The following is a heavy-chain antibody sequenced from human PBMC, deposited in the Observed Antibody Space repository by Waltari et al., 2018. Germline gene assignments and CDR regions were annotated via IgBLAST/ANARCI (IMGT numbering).Heavy chain of an antibody. CDR1: GGSISSYY. V-gene: IGHV4-59*01. Sequence: QVQLQESGPGLVKPSETLSLTCTVSGGSISSYYWSWIRQPPGKGLEWIGYIYYSGSTNYNPSLKSRVTIAVDTAKNQFSLKLSSVTAADTAVYYCASMRGSGHYYYYGMDVWGQGTTVTVSS. CDR2: IYYSGST. J-gene: IGHJ6*02. D-gene: IGHD3-10*01. CDR3: ASMRGSGHYYYYGMDV.